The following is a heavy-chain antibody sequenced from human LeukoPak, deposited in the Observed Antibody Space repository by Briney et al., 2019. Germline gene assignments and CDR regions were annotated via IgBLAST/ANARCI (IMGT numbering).Heavy chain of an antibody. CDR1: GGSISSYF. Sequence: SETLSLTCTVSGGSISSYFWSWIRQPPGKGLEWIGYIYYSGSTNYNPSLKSRVSISVDTSKNQFSLKLSSVTAADTAVYYCARTGSTVTMLYPFDHWGQGTLVTVSS. J-gene: IGHJ4*02. CDR2: IYYSGST. D-gene: IGHD4-17*01. CDR3: ARTGSTVTMLYPFDH. V-gene: IGHV4-59*01.